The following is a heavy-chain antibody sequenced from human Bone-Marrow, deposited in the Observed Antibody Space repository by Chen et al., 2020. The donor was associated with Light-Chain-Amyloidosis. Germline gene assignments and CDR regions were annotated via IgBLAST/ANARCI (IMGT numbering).Heavy chain of an antibody. CDR2: IYPDDSDA. D-gene: IGHD5-12*01. J-gene: IGHJ4*02. V-gene: IGHV5-51*01. CDR1: GYTFPNYW. CDR3: ARRRDGYNFDY. Sequence: EVQLEPSGPEVKKPGESLKISCKGSGYTFPNYWLGWVRKMPGKGLEWMGVIYPDDSDARYSPSFEGQVTISADKSITTAYLQWRSLKASDTAMYYCARRRDGYNFDYWGQGTLVTVSS.